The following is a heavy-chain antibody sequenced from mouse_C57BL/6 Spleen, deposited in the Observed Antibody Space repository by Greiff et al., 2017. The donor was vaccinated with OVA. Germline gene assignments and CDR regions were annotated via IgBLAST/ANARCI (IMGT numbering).Heavy chain of an antibody. CDR2: SRNKANDDTT. CDR3: ARDLTGTRAMDY. J-gene: IGHJ4*01. V-gene: IGHV7-1*01. CDR1: GFTFSDFY. Sequence: EVHLVESGGGLVQSGRSLRLSCATSGFTFSDFYMEWVRQAPGKGLEWIAASRNKANDDTTEYSASVKGRFIVSRDTSHSSLYLQMNALRAEDTAIYYCARDLTGTRAMDYWGQGTSVTVSS. D-gene: IGHD4-1*01.